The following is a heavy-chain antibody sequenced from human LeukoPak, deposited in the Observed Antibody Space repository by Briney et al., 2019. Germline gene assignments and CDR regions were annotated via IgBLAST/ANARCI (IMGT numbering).Heavy chain of an antibody. CDR2: IYYSGST. J-gene: IGHJ5*02. CDR3: AGQEYRSFEAYTSFDP. CDR1: GGSLSSYY. D-gene: IGHD6-6*01. Sequence: SETLSLTCTVSGGSLSSYYWSWLRQPPGKGLEGIGYIYYSGSTNYKPSLKSRVTISVDTYKKQFSLTVSSVCAAHTAGYYFAGQEYRSFEAYTSFDPWGQGTLVTVSS. V-gene: IGHV4-59*08.